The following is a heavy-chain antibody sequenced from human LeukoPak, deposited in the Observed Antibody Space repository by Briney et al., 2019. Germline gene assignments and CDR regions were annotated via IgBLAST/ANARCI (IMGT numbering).Heavy chain of an antibody. Sequence: SVKVSCKAPGGTFSSYAIGWVRQAPGQGLEWMGGIIPIFGTANYAQKFQGRVTITADESTSTAYMELSSLRSEDTAVYYCARNRPKWGIDYWGQGTLVTVSS. CDR1: GGTFSSYA. CDR2: IIPIFGTA. V-gene: IGHV1-69*13. D-gene: IGHD7-27*01. CDR3: ARNRPKWGIDY. J-gene: IGHJ4*02.